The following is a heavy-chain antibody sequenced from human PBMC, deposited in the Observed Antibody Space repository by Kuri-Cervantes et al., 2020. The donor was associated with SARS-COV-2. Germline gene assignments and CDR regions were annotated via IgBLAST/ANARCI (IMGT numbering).Heavy chain of an antibody. CDR2: IYHSGST. CDR1: NGSIRSSSYY. D-gene: IGHD2-15*01. J-gene: IGHJ3*02. Sequence: ESLKISCSVSNGSIRSSSYYWGWIRQPPGKGLEWIGSIYHSGSTYYNPSLKSRVTISVDTSKNQFSLKLSSVTAADTAVYYCAREGGSRYHDAFDIWGQGTMVTVSS. V-gene: IGHV4-39*07. CDR3: AREGGSRYHDAFDI.